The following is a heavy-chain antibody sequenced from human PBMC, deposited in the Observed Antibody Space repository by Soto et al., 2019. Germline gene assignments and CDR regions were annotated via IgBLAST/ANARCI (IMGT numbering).Heavy chain of an antibody. D-gene: IGHD2-8*01. CDR1: SYSISSGVC. Sequence: SETQSVTCVVASYSISSGVCWAWIRQPPGKGLEWVGSIYHTGDTHYNPSLRSQVSMSVDTSKNHFSLRLTYLTAADTAVYFCARDTNSLDLWGQGTLVTVSS. V-gene: IGHV4-38-2*02. CDR3: ARDTNSLDL. J-gene: IGHJ5*02. CDR2: IYHTGDT.